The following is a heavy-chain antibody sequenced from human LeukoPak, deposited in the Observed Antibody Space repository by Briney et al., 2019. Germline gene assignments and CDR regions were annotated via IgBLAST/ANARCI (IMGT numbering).Heavy chain of an antibody. CDR2: ISSSSTTK. J-gene: IGHJ3*02. D-gene: IGHD4-11*01. V-gene: IGHV3-48*04. CDR3: ARDLTTERPFDI. Sequence: GGSLRLSCAASGFTFSAYDMNWVRQAPGKGLKWLSYISSSSTTKYHADSVKGRFTISRDNTKNSLYLQMNSLRAEDTAVYYCARDLTTERPFDIWGQGTMVTVSS. CDR1: GFTFSAYD.